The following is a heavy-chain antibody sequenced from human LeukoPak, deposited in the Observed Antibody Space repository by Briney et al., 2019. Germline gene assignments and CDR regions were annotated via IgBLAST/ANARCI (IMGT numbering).Heavy chain of an antibody. D-gene: IGHD3-16*02. CDR2: IRNDETEI. Sequence: GGSLRLSCTAPGSPFNAYNIHWIRQAPGRGLEWVSFIRNDETEIHYADFAKGRFTISRDRSKNSVYLQMNSLRPDDTALYYCAKDGGRYRFDFWGQGTMVTVSS. CDR1: GSPFNAYN. CDR3: AKDGGRYRFDF. V-gene: IGHV3-30*02. J-gene: IGHJ4*02.